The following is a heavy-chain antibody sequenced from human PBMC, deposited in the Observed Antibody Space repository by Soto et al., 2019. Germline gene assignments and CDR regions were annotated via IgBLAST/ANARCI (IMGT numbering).Heavy chain of an antibody. CDR3: ARAGIAADVRWFEP. Sequence: LSVTCTVSGGSIISYYWSWIRQPPGKGLEWIGYIYYSGSTNYNPSLKSRVTISVDTSKNQFSLKLSSVTAADTAVYYCARAGIAADVRWFEPWGQGTLVIVS. D-gene: IGHD6-13*01. CDR1: GGSIISYY. CDR2: IYYSGST. V-gene: IGHV4-59*01. J-gene: IGHJ5*02.